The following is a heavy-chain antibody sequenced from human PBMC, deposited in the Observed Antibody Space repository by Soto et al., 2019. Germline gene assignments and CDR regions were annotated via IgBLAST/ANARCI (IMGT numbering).Heavy chain of an antibody. J-gene: IGHJ4*02. Sequence: VQLVQSGAEVKKPESSVKVSCKAPGGTFSTYAISWVRQAPGQGPEWMGGIIPMFGTANYAQRFQDRVTITADESTNTVYMELSSLRSEDTAVYFCASGIQLWLRRINNGYSGWGQGTLVTVSS. CDR3: ASGIQLWLRRINNGYSG. CDR1: GGTFSTYA. CDR2: IIPMFGTA. D-gene: IGHD5-18*01. V-gene: IGHV1-69*12.